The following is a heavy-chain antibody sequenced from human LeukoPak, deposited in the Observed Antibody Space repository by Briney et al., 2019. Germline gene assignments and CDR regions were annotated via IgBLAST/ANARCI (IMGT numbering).Heavy chain of an antibody. CDR1: GGSISSYY. CDR2: IYYSGST. D-gene: IGHD5-18*01. CDR3: ARLSIHSYGSYYFYYGLDV. Sequence: SETLSLTCTVSGGSISSYYWSWIRQPPGKGLEWIGYIYYSGSTNYNPSLKSRVTISVDTSKNQFSLTLSSVTAADTAVYYCARLSIHSYGSYYFYYGLDVWAKGPRSPSP. V-gene: IGHV4-59*08. J-gene: IGHJ6*02.